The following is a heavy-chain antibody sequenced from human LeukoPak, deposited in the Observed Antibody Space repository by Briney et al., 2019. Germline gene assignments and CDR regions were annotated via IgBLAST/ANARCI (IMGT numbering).Heavy chain of an antibody. CDR2: IHYDGINK. CDR3: ANASYSGYDPIDS. CDR1: GFTFSSYG. V-gene: IGHV3-30*02. D-gene: IGHD5-12*01. J-gene: IGHJ4*02. Sequence: GGSLRLSCAASGFTFSSYGMHWVHQAPGKGLEWVTFIHYDGINKYYTDSVKGRFAISRDISKNTLYLQMNSLRAEDTAVYFCANASYSGYDPIDSWGQGTLVTVSS.